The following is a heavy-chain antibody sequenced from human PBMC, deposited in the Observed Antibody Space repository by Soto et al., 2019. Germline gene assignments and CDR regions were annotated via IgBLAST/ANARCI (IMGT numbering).Heavy chain of an antibody. D-gene: IGHD6-13*01. CDR2: ISGSGGST. V-gene: IGHV3-23*01. CDR3: AKDRGSSSWSYYYYYGMDV. Sequence: PGGSLRLSCAASGFTFSSYAMSWVRQAPGKGLGWVSAISGSGGSTYYADSVKGRFTISRDNSKNTLYLQMNSLRAEDTAVYYCAKDRGSSSWSYYYYYGMDVWGQGTTVTVSS. CDR1: GFTFSSYA. J-gene: IGHJ6*02.